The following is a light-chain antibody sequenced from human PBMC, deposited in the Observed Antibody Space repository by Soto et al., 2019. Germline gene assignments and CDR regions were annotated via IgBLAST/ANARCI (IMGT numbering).Light chain of an antibody. CDR3: QQYNDYSVT. CDR2: DAS. V-gene: IGKV1-5*01. J-gene: IGKJ1*01. CDR1: QSISSW. Sequence: DIQMTQSPSTLSASVGDRVTITCRASQSISSWLAWYQQKPGKAPKLLIYDASSLEGGVPSRFSGSGSGTEFTLTISSLQPDDFATYYCQQYNDYSVTFGQGTKVDIK.